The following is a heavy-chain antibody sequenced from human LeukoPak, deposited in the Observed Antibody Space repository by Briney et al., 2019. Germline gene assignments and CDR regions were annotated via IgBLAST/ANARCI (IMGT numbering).Heavy chain of an antibody. V-gene: IGHV1-69*13. CDR2: IIPIFGTA. CDR1: GGTFSSYA. J-gene: IGHJ4*02. Sequence: ASVKVSCKASGGTFSSYAISWVRQAPGQGLEWMGGIIPIFGTANYAQKFQGRVTITADESTSTAYMELSSLRSEDTAVYYCARAQGWLRPFDYWSQGTLVTVSS. D-gene: IGHD5-12*01. CDR3: ARAQGWLRPFDY.